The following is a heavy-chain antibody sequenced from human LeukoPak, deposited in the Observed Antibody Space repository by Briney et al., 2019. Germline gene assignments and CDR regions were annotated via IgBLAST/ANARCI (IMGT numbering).Heavy chain of an antibody. J-gene: IGHJ4*02. V-gene: IGHV4-39*07. D-gene: IGHD1-1*01. CDR3: ARESHWNYVDY. Sequence: SETLSLTCTVSGGSISSSSYYWGWIRQPPGKGLEWIGSIYYSGSTYYNPSLKSRVSISVDTSKNQFSLKLSSVTAADTAVYYCARESHWNYVDYWGQGTLVTVSS. CDR2: IYYSGST. CDR1: GGSISSSSYY.